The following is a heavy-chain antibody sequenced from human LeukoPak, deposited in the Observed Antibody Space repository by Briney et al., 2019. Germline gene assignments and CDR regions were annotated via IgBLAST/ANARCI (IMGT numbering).Heavy chain of an antibody. CDR2: ISSSGSTI. V-gene: IGHV3-11*01. CDR3: ARVQPHYYDSSGYPPDY. D-gene: IGHD3-22*01. Sequence: GGSLRLSCAASGFTFSDYYMSWIRQAPGKGLEWVSYISSSGSTIYYAESVKGRFTISRDNAKNSLYLQMNSLRAEDTAVYYCARVQPHYYDSSGYPPDYWGQGTLVTVSS. CDR1: GFTFSDYY. J-gene: IGHJ4*02.